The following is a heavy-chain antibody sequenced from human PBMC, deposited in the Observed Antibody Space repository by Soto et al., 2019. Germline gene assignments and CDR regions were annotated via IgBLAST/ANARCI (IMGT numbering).Heavy chain of an antibody. CDR1: GFAFSSYG. CDR3: VSDRGYGHASVPYS. J-gene: IGHJ4*02. V-gene: IGHV3-30*03. D-gene: IGHD5-18*01. Sequence: QAQLVESGGGVVQPGRSLRLSCAASGFAFSSYGMHWVRQATGTGLEWVAVISYDGSLQHYADSVKGRFTISRDNSKNMVLLQMSSLRAEDTAVYYCVSDRGYGHASVPYSCGQGTLVSVSS. CDR2: ISYDGSLQ.